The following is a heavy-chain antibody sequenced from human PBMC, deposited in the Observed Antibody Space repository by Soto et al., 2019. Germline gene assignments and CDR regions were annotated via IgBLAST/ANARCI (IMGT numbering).Heavy chain of an antibody. V-gene: IGHV1-69*12. J-gene: IGHJ4*02. Sequence: QVQLVQSGAEVKKPGSSVKVSCKASGGTFSSDSFSWVRQAPGQGLEWMGGIIPMFETPIYAQKFQDRVTITGDESTSTAYMQLSSLRSGDTAVYYCARSGGLDRDFNYWGQGSLVTVSS. CDR1: GGTFSSDS. CDR3: ARSGGLDRDFNY. D-gene: IGHD2-15*01. CDR2: IIPMFETP.